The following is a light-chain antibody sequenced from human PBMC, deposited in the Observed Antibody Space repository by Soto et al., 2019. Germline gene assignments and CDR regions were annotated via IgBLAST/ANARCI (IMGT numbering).Light chain of an antibody. J-gene: IGLJ1*01. CDR3: QSFDSTLRGAV. CDR1: SSNIGAGYN. CDR2: GNT. V-gene: IGLV1-40*01. Sequence: QSVLTQPPSVSGAPGQRVTISCTGSSSNIGAGYNVHWYQQLPGTAPKLLIYGNTNRPSGVPDRFSGSKSDTSASLAITGLQSEDEADYYCQSFDSTLRGAVFGTGTKLTVL.